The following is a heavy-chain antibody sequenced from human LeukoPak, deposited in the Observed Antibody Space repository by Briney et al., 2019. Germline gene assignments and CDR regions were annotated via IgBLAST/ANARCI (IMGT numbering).Heavy chain of an antibody. Sequence: SETLSLTCTVSGGSISSYYWSWIRQPAGKGLEWIGRIYTSGSTNYKPSLKNRGTRSVYPSKSQFPLKLSSVTAADTAVYYCARVRYYYESIGYCFDYLGQGTLGTVSS. J-gene: IGHJ4*02. CDR1: GGSISSYY. CDR3: ARVRYYYESIGYCFDY. CDR2: IYTSGST. D-gene: IGHD3-22*01. V-gene: IGHV4-4*07.